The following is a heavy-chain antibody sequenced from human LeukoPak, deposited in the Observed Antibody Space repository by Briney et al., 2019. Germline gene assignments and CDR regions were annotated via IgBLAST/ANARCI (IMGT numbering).Heavy chain of an antibody. V-gene: IGHV3-23*01. CDR3: AKVLWVSSLVNHDAFDI. CDR1: GFTFSNSA. Sequence: GGSLRLSCAASGFTFSNSAMTWVRQAPGKGLEWVSGISGSGVSSYYADSVKGRFTISRDNSKNTLYLQMNSLRAEDTALYYCAKVLWVSSLVNHDAFDIWGQGTMVTVSP. CDR2: ISGSGVSS. D-gene: IGHD3-9*01. J-gene: IGHJ3*02.